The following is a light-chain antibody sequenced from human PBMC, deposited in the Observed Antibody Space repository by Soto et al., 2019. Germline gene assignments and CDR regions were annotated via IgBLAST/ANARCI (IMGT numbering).Light chain of an antibody. CDR2: YDD. CDR3: AAWDDSLNGWV. CDR1: SSNIGNNA. V-gene: IGLV1-36*01. Sequence: QSVLTQPPSVSEAPRQRVTISCSGSSSNIGNNAVNWYQQLPGKAPKLLIYYDDLLPSGVSDRFSGSKSGTSASLAISGLQSEDEADYDYAAWDDSLNGWVFGGGTKLTVL. J-gene: IGLJ3*02.